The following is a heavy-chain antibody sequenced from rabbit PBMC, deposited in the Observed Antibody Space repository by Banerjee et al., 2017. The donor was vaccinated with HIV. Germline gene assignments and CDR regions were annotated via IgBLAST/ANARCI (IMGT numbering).Heavy chain of an antibody. CDR3: ARYAGSSYAYYFDL. CDR2: FDAGSDASA. CDR1: GFSFLRGYY. V-gene: IGHV1S45*01. J-gene: IGHJ4*01. D-gene: IGHD8-1*01. Sequence: QEQLYVSVGDLCMPEGSLPLTCKLSGFSFLRGYYMCCVRPAPGKGLVWIGCFDAGSDASAVSASWAKGRFIISKTSSTTMTLQMTSLTAADTATYFCARYAGSSYAYYFDLWGPGTLVTVS.